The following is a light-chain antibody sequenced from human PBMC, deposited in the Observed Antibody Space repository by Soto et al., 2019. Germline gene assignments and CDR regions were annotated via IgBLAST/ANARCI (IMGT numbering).Light chain of an antibody. CDR3: GTWDTSLSAYV. J-gene: IGLJ1*01. CDR2: DNN. CDR1: SSNIGSNY. Sequence: QSVLTQPPSVSAASGQKVTISCSGSSSNIGSNYVSWYQQLPGTAPKLLIYDNNQRPSGIPDRFSGSKSGTSATLGITGLQTGDEADYYCGTWDTSLSAYVFGTGTKVTVL. V-gene: IGLV1-51*01.